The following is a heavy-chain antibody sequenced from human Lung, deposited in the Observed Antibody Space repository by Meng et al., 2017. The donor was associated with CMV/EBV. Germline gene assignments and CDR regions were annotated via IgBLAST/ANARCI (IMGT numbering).Heavy chain of an antibody. Sequence: EVELGESVGGSVQLGGSLRLSFAASGFTVCNYWMHWVRQVPGKAPGWVSRIDSQGSSMTYADSVKGRFTVSRDNGKNTLYLQMNSLRIEDTAVYYCVREGGQWFYWGQGTLVTVFS. CDR1: GFTVCNYW. CDR2: IDSQGSSM. D-gene: IGHD3-22*01. CDR3: VREGGQWFY. V-gene: IGHV3-74*03. J-gene: IGHJ4*02.